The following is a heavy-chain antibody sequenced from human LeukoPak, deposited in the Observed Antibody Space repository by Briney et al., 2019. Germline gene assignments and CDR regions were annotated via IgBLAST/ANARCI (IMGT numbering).Heavy chain of an antibody. Sequence: SETLSLTCSVSGGTIRSYYGSWIRQPPGKGLEWIGYIYYSGSTNYNPSLKSRVTISVDTSKNQFSLKLSSVTAADTAVYYCARRHYYDSSGYYYGDAFDIWGQGTMVTVSS. J-gene: IGHJ3*02. CDR2: IYYSGST. CDR1: GGTIRSYY. CDR3: ARRHYYDSSGYYYGDAFDI. D-gene: IGHD3-22*01. V-gene: IGHV4-59*08.